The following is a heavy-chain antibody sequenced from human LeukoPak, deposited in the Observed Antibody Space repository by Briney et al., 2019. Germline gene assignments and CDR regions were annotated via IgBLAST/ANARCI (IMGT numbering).Heavy chain of an antibody. CDR3: ARVFPNSSGWLLDY. CDR1: GGSISSHY. CDR2: IYYSGST. D-gene: IGHD6-19*01. Sequence: SETLSLTCTVSGGSISSHYWSWIRQPPGKGLEWVGYIYYSGSTNYNLSLKSRVTISVDTSKNQFSLKLSSVTAADTAVYYCARVFPNSSGWLLDYWGQGTLVTVSS. J-gene: IGHJ4*02. V-gene: IGHV4-59*11.